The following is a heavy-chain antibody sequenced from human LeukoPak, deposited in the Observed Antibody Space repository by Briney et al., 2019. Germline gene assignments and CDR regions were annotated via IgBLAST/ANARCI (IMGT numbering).Heavy chain of an antibody. V-gene: IGHV1-46*01. CDR3: ARGYPSGQLVGY. J-gene: IGHJ4*02. D-gene: IGHD6-6*01. Sequence: ASVKVSCKASGYTFTSYYMHWVRQAPGQGLEWMGIINPSGGSTSYAQKFQGRVTMTRDMSTSKVYMELSSLRSEDTAVYYCARGYPSGQLVGYWGQGALVTVSS. CDR2: INPSGGST. CDR1: GYTFTSYY.